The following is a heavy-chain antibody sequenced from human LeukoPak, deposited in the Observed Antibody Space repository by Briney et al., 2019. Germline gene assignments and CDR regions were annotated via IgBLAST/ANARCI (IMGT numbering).Heavy chain of an antibody. D-gene: IGHD6-19*01. CDR2: ISSSSGYI. V-gene: IGHV3-21*01. CDR3: AKGWTLYTSGCCWFDP. Sequence: PGGSLRLSCASSGFTFSNYSMNWVRQAPGKGLEWVSFISSSSGYIYYADSVKGRFTISRDNAKNSLYLQMNSLRDPDTAVYRGAKGWTLYTSGCCWFDPWGQGTLVTVSS. J-gene: IGHJ5*02. CDR1: GFTFSNYS.